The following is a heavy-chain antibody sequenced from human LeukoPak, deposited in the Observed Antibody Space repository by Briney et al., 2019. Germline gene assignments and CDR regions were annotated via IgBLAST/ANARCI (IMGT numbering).Heavy chain of an antibody. V-gene: IGHV3-23*01. CDR2: ISGSGGST. CDR3: AKDLMMMIVVVRDAFDI. Sequence: GGSLRLSCAASGFTFSSYAMSWVRQAPGKGLEWVSAISGSGGSTYYADSVKGRFTISRDNSKNTLYLQMNSLRAEDTAVYYCAKDLMMMIVVVRDAFDIWGQGTMVTVSS. D-gene: IGHD3-22*01. CDR1: GFTFSSYA. J-gene: IGHJ3*02.